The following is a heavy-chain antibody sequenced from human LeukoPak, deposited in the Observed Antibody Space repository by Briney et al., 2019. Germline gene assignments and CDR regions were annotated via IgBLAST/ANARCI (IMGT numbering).Heavy chain of an antibody. D-gene: IGHD3-22*01. CDR1: GFTFSNYA. V-gene: IGHV3-30-3*01. CDR3: ARAPMSYDSSGFGGAFDI. Sequence: GGSLRLSCTASGFTFSNYAMHWVRQAPGKGLEWVAVISYDGTNKYYADSVKGRFTISRDNSKNTMYLQMNSLRAEDTAMYYCARAPMSYDSSGFGGAFDIWGQGTMVTVSS. J-gene: IGHJ3*02. CDR2: ISYDGTNK.